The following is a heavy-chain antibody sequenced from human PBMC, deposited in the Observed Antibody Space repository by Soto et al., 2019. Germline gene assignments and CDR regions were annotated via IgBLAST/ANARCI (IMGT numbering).Heavy chain of an antibody. CDR3: AKGRGYSGYFNGETDS. CDR2: ISYDGRDE. CDR1: GFTFSRYA. J-gene: IGHJ4*02. V-gene: IGHV3-30*04. Sequence: QVQLVESGGGVVQPGRSLRLSCAASGFTFSRYAVQWVRQAPGKGLEWVAIISYDGRDEDYADSVKGRFTISRDNSRSTLYLQMNSLRPEDTAVYYCAKGRGYSGYFNGETDSWGQGILVTVSS. D-gene: IGHD5-12*01.